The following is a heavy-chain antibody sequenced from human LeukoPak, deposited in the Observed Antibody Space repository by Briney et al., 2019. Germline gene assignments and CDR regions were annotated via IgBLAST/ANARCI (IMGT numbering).Heavy chain of an antibody. Sequence: EGSLRLSCAASGFTFSSYAMHWVRQAPGKGLEWVAVISYDGSNKYYADSVKGRFTISRDNSKNTLYLQMNSLRAEDTAVYYCARDQVLRFLEWLIDYWGQGTLVTVSS. CDR1: GFTFSSYA. CDR2: ISYDGSNK. D-gene: IGHD3-3*01. V-gene: IGHV3-30-3*01. J-gene: IGHJ4*02. CDR3: ARDQVLRFLEWLIDY.